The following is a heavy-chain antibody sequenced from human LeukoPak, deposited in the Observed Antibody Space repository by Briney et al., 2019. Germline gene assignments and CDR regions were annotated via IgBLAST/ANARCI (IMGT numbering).Heavy chain of an antibody. V-gene: IGHV3-23*01. Sequence: HPGGSLRLSCAASGFTFSGYAMSWVRQAPGKGLEWVSAISGSGGSTYYADSVKGRFTISRDNSKNTLYLQMNSLRAEDTAVYYCAKFPAGYSSSWYGGAEYFQHWGQGTLVTVSS. CDR2: ISGSGGST. D-gene: IGHD6-13*01. CDR1: GFTFSGYA. CDR3: AKFPAGYSSSWYGGAEYFQH. J-gene: IGHJ1*01.